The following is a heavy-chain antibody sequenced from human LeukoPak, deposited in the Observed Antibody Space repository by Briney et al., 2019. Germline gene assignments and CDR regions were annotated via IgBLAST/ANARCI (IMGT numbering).Heavy chain of an antibody. J-gene: IGHJ5*02. CDR3: ARAIRPQRFFGFDP. V-gene: IGHV3-74*01. CDR2: INTEGSST. D-gene: IGHD3-3*01. CDR1: GFTFSSYW. Sequence: GGSLRLSCAASGFTFSSYWMHWVRQAPGKGLVWVSRINTEGSSTNYADSVKGRFTISRDNAKNSLYLQMNSLRAEDTAVYYCARAIRPQRFFGFDPWGQGTLVTVSS.